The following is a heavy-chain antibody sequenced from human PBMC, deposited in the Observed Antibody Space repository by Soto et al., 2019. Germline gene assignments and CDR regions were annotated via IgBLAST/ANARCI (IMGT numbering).Heavy chain of an antibody. V-gene: IGHV3-49*03. CDR2: IRSKAYGGTT. J-gene: IGHJ4*02. Sequence: GGSLRLSCTASGFTFGDYAMSWFRQAPGKGLEWVGFIRSKAYGGTTEYAASVKGRFTISRDDSKSIAYLQMNSLRAEDTAVYYCAKDVAATPPVYFDYWGQGTLVTVSS. CDR3: AKDVAATPPVYFDY. D-gene: IGHD2-15*01. CDR1: GFTFGDYA.